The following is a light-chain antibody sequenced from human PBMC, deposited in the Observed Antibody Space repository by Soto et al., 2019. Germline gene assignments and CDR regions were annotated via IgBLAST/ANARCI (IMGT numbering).Light chain of an antibody. CDR1: QSVSSSY. CDR2: GAS. J-gene: IGKJ1*01. CDR3: LQHNSYPWT. V-gene: IGKV3-20*01. Sequence: EIVLTQSPGTLSLSPVERATLSCRASQSVSSSYLAWYQQKPGQAPRLLIYGASSRATGIPDRFSGSGSGTDFTLTISSLQPEDFATYYCLQHNSYPWTFGQGTKVDIK.